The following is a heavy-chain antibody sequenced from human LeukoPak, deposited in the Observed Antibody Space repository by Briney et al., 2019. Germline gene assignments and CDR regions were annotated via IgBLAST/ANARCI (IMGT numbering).Heavy chain of an antibody. CDR3: ARGYSSGWKNY. CDR2: IYYSGST. CDR1: GGSISSSSYY. Sequence: PSETLSLTCTVSGGSISSSSYYWGWIRQPPGKGLEWIGSIYYSGSTYFNPSLKSRVTISVDTSKNQFSLKLSSVTAADTAVYYCARGYSSGWKNYWGQGTLVTVSS. J-gene: IGHJ4*02. D-gene: IGHD6-19*01. V-gene: IGHV4-39*01.